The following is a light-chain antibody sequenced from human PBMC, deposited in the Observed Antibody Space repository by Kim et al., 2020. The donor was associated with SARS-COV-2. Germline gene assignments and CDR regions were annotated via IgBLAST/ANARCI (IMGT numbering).Light chain of an antibody. V-gene: IGLV1-44*01. CDR2: NNN. CDR3: AAWDDSPHGPV. J-gene: IGLJ3*02. CDR1: RSNIGTNT. Sequence: QSVLTQPPSASGTPGQSVIISCSGSRSNIGTNTVNWYQQLPGTAPKLLIYNNNQRPSGVPDRFSASKSGTSASLAISGLQSEDEADYYCAAWDDSPHGPVFGGGTQLTVL.